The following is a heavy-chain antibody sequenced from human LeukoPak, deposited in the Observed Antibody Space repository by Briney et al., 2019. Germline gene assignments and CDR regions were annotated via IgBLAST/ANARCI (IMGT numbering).Heavy chain of an antibody. V-gene: IGHV3-23*01. D-gene: IGHD6-13*01. CDR3: AKESKTRIAALDF. CDR2: TSGSAGNI. CDR1: GFTFSSYA. J-gene: IGHJ4*02. Sequence: GGSLRLSCAASGFTFSSYAMSWVRQAPGKGLEWVSATSGSAGNIYYADSVKGRFTISRDNSKNTLYLQMNSLRAEDTAVYYCAKESKTRIAALDFWGQGTLVTVSS.